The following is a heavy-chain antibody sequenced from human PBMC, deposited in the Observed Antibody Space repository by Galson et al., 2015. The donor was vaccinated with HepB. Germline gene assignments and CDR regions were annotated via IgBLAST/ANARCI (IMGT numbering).Heavy chain of an antibody. V-gene: IGHV1-69*06. CDR3: ARSGRGCSSTSCYLWFDP. CDR2: IIPIFGTA. D-gene: IGHD2-2*01. J-gene: IGHJ5*02. CDR1: GGTFSSYA. Sequence: SVKVSCKASGGTFSSYAISWVRQAPGQGLEWMGGIIPIFGTANYAQKFQGRVTITADKSTSTAYMELSSLRSEDTAVYYCARSGRGCSSTSCYLWFDPWGQGTLVTVSS.